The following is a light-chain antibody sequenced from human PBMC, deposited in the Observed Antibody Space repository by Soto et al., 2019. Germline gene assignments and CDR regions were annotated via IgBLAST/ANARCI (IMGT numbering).Light chain of an antibody. CDR1: SSDVGGYNY. J-gene: IGLJ1*01. CDR3: SSYAGSSNV. V-gene: IGLV2-8*01. CDR2: EVN. Sequence: QPVLTQPPSASGSPGQSVAISCTGTSSDVGGYNYDSWYQQHPGKAPKLMIYEVNKRPSGVPDRFSGSKSGNTASLTVSGLQAEDEADYYCSSYAGSSNVFGTGTKLTVL.